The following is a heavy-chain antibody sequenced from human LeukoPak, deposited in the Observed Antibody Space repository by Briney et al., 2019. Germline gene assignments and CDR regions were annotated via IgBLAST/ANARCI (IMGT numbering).Heavy chain of an antibody. CDR3: ARGYSSSWNYFDY. J-gene: IGHJ4*02. D-gene: IGHD6-13*01. V-gene: IGHV4-39*01. CDR2: IYYSGST. CDR1: GGSITSSSYY. Sequence: SETLSLTCTVSGGSITSSSYYWGWIRQPPGKGLEWIGNIYYSGSTYYNPSLRSRVTISVDTSKDQFSLKLSSVTAADTAVYYCARGYSSSWNYFDYWGQGTLVTVSS.